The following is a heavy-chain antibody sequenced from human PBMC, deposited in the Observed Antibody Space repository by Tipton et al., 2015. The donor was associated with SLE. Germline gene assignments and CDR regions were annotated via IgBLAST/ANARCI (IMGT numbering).Heavy chain of an antibody. D-gene: IGHD2-2*01. CDR2: INHSGTT. CDR3: ARRCQYQLLR. Sequence: TLSLTCAVYDGSFSGYCWSWIRQPPGKGLEWIGEINHSGTTNYAPSLKSRVTISVDTSKTQFSLKLSSVTAADTAVYYCARRCQYQLLRWGQGTLVTVSS. V-gene: IGHV4-34*01. J-gene: IGHJ4*02. CDR1: DGSFSGYC.